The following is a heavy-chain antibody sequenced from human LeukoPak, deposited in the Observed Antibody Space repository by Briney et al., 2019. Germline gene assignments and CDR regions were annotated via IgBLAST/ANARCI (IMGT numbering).Heavy chain of an antibody. J-gene: IGHJ2*01. CDR1: AFTFSSYA. D-gene: IGHD1-1*01. Sequence: GGSLRLSCAASAFTFSSYAMSWVRQAPGKGLEWVSAISGSGGTTYYADSVKGRFTISRDNSKNTLHLQMNSLRAEDTALYYCAEWNSVYWYFDLWGRGTLVTVSS. V-gene: IGHV3-23*01. CDR3: AEWNSVYWYFDL. CDR2: ISGSGGTT.